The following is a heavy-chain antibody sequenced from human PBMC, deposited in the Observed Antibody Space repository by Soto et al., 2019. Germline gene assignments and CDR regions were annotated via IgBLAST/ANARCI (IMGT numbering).Heavy chain of an antibody. Sequence: GGSLRLSCAASGFTFSDYYMSWIRQAPGKGLEWVSYISSSGSTIYYADSVKGRFTISRDNAKNSLYLQMNSLRAEDTAVYYCARVPTYVWGSYRWYYFDYWGQGTLVTVSS. CDR2: ISSSGSTI. CDR1: GFTFSDYY. V-gene: IGHV3-11*01. J-gene: IGHJ4*02. CDR3: ARVPTYVWGSYRWYYFDY. D-gene: IGHD3-16*02.